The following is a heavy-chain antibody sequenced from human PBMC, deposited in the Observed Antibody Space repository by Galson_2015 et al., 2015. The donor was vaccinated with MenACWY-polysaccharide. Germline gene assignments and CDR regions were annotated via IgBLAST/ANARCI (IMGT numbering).Heavy chain of an antibody. CDR2: ISRDGKSI. V-gene: IGHV3-9*01. CDR3: AKGNCGGGACHFDY. Sequence: SLRLSCAASGFTFGEYGMHWVRQAPGKGLEWVSGISRDGKSIGYLDSVRGRFTTSRDSAKNSLYLQMVGLRVEDTALYYCAKGNCGGGACHFDYWGRGTPVTVSS. CDR1: GFTFGEYG. D-gene: IGHD2-21*02. J-gene: IGHJ4*02.